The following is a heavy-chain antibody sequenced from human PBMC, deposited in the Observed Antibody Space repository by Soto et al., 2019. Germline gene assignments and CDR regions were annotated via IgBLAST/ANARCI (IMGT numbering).Heavy chain of an antibody. CDR3: ARGRYVDY. V-gene: IGHV1-18*01. Sequence: QVHLVQSGAEVKKPGASVKVSCKGSGYAFTTYGITWVRQAPGQGLEWMGWISAHNGNTNYAQKHQGSVTDTRDTTASTADMELRSLRSDDAAVYYFARGRYVDYWGQGALVTVSS. CDR2: ISAHNGNT. D-gene: IGHD1-1*01. CDR1: GYAFTTYG. J-gene: IGHJ4*02.